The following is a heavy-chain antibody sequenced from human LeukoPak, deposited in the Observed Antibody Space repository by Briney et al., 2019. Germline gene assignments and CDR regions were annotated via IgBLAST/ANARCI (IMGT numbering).Heavy chain of an antibody. CDR3: ARVRITMIVVVPLHAFDI. V-gene: IGHV1-2*02. D-gene: IGHD3-22*01. Sequence: GASVKVSCKASGYTFTGYYMHWVRQAPGQGLEWMGWINPNSGGTNYAQKLQGRVTMTRDTSISTAYMELSRLRSDDTAVYYCARVRITMIVVVPLHAFDIWGQGTMVTVSS. J-gene: IGHJ3*02. CDR2: INPNSGGT. CDR1: GYTFTGYY.